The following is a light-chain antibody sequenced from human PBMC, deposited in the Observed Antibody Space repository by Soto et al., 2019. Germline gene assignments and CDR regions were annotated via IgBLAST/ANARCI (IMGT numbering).Light chain of an antibody. V-gene: IGLV2-11*01. Sequence: SVLTQPRSVSGSPGQSVTISCTGTSSDVGGYNYVSWYQQHPGKAPKLMIYDVSKRPSGVPDRFSGSKSGNTASLTISGLQAEDEADYYCCSYAGSLVFGGGTKLTVL. CDR2: DVS. CDR3: CSYAGSLV. J-gene: IGLJ2*01. CDR1: SSDVGGYNY.